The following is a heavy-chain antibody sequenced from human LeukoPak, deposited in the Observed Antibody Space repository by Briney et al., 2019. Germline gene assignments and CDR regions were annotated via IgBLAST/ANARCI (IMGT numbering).Heavy chain of an antibody. CDR2: IDGDGSST. Sequence: GGSLRLSCAASGFTFSSYWMQWVRQAPGKGLVWVSRIDGDGSSTNYADSVKGRFTISRDNAKNTLYLQMNSLRAEDTAVYYCARATYSYGPYYFDYWGQGTLVTVSS. V-gene: IGHV3-74*01. J-gene: IGHJ4*02. CDR3: ARATYSYGPYYFDY. CDR1: GFTFSSYW. D-gene: IGHD5-18*01.